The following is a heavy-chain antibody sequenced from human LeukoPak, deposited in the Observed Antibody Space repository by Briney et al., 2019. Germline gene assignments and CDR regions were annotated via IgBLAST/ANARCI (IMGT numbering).Heavy chain of an antibody. CDR2: IGIDSGNT. V-gene: IGHV3-48*01. Sequence: GGSLRLSCVASGFTFSSHHMNWVRQTPGKGLEWISYIGIDSGNTNYADSVKGRFTISGDKTKNSLYLQMNSLRVEDTAVYYCARDYKYAFDNWGQGTLVTVSS. J-gene: IGHJ4*02. CDR1: GFTFSSHH. D-gene: IGHD5-24*01. CDR3: ARDYKYAFDN.